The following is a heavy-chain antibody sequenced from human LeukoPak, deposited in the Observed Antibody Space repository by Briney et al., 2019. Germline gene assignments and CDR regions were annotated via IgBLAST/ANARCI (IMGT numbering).Heavy chain of an antibody. V-gene: IGHV3-11*06. CDR1: GFTFSDYY. D-gene: IGHD6-19*01. CDR2: NSSTSIYT. CDR3: ARDLGQWLARDAFDI. Sequence: GESLRLSCAASGFTFSDYYMSWSRQAPGKGLEWVSYNSSTSIYTKYADSVKGRFTISRDNAKNSLYLQMNSRRAEDTAVYYCARDLGQWLARDAFDIWGQGTMVTVSS. J-gene: IGHJ3*02.